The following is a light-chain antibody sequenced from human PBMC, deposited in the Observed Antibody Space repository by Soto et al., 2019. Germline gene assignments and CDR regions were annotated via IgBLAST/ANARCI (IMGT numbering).Light chain of an antibody. Sequence: DIQMTQSPSTRSASVGDRVTITCRASQSISNWLAWYQQKPGKAPKLLIYKASSLESGVPSRFSGSGSGTEFTLTISSLQPDDFATYYCQQYNSSFGPGTKWIS. J-gene: IGKJ3*01. CDR1: QSISNW. CDR3: QQYNSS. CDR2: KAS. V-gene: IGKV1-5*03.